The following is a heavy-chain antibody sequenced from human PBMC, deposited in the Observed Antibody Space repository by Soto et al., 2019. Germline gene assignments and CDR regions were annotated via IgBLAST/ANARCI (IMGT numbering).Heavy chain of an antibody. Sequence: PRGCQRHSCAGYGENYRNAPASAVDQQITKRLERVGRIKSKTDGGTTDYAAPVKGRFTISRYESKNTLYLQMNSLKTEDTAVYYCTTELAPGPSRSVWYYYYGMDVWGQGT. CDR2: IKSKTDGGTT. V-gene: IGHV3-15*01. D-gene: IGHD1-1*01. J-gene: IGHJ6*02. CDR1: GENYRNAP. CDR3: TTELAPGPSRSVWYYYYGMDV.